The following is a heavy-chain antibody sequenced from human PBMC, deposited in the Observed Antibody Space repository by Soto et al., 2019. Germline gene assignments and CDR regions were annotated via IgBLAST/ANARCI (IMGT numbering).Heavy chain of an antibody. CDR1: GGSFSGYY. J-gene: IGHJ6*02. D-gene: IGHD6-13*01. CDR3: ARAGSSWYYYYGMDV. V-gene: IGHV4-34*01. CDR2: INHSGST. Sequence: SETLSLTCAVYGGSFSGYYWSWIRQPPGKGLEWIGEINHSGSTNYNPSLKSRVTISVDTSKNQFSLKLSSVTAADTAVYYCARAGSSWYYYYGMDVWGQGTTVTVSS.